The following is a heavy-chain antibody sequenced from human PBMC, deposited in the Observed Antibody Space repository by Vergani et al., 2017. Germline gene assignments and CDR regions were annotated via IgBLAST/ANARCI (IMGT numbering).Heavy chain of an antibody. CDR3: ARDRFNYYDTCFDY. CDR1: GFTFSSYW. J-gene: IGHJ4*02. D-gene: IGHD3-22*01. V-gene: IGHV3-7*01. CDR2: IKQDGSEK. Sequence: EVQLVESGGGLVQPGGSLRLSCAASGFTFSSYWMSWVRQAPGKGLEWVANIKQDGSEKYYVDAVKGRFTISRDNAKNSLYLQMNSLSAEDTAVYYCARDRFNYYDTCFDYWGQGTLVTVPS.